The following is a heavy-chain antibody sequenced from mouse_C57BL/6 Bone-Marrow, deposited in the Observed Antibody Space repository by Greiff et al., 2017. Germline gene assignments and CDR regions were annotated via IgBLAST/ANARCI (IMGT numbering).Heavy chain of an antibody. CDR1: GFNIKDDY. V-gene: IGHV14-4*01. CDR3: TTTVGAFDY. D-gene: IGHD1-1*01. J-gene: IGHJ2*01. Sequence: EVQLQQSGAELVRPGASVKLSCTASGFNIKDDYMHWVKQRPEQGLEWIGWIDPENGDTEYASKFQGKATITADTSSNTAYLQLSSLTAEDTAVYYCTTTVGAFDYWGQGTTLTVSS. CDR2: IDPENGDT.